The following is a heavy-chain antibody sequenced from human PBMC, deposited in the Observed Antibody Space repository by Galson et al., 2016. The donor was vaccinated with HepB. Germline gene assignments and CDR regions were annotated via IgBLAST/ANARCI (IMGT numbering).Heavy chain of an antibody. J-gene: IGHJ4*02. CDR2: INWNSVTL. V-gene: IGHV3-9*01. D-gene: IGHD3-3*01. CDR1: GFTFDDYA. Sequence: SLRLSCAGSGFTFDDYAMFWVRQRPGKGLEWVSGINWNSVTLAYADSVKGRFAISRDNSKNTLYLQMNSPRAEDTAVYYCAKGYGFWTAFDYWGQGTLVTVSS. CDR3: AKGYGFWTAFDY.